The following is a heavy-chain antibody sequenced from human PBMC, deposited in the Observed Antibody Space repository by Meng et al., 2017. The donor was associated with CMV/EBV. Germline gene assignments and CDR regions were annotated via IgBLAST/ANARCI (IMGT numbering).Heavy chain of an antibody. CDR2: IKQEGSEK. J-gene: IGHJ6*02. CDR1: GFTFGDYA. CDR3: ARDGFSRDNTMVRGVIITVVHYYYGMDV. D-gene: IGHD3-10*01. Sequence: GGSLRLSCTAPGFTFGDYAMSWVRQAPGKGLEWVANIKQEGSEKYYVDPVKGRFTITRDNAKNSLYLQMNRLRAEDTAVYYCARDGFSRDNTMVRGVIITVVHYYYGMDVWGQGTTVTVSS. V-gene: IGHV3-7*01.